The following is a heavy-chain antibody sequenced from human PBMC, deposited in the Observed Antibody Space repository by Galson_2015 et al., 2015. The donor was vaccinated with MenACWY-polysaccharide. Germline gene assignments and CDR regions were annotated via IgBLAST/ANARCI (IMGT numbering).Heavy chain of an antibody. J-gene: IGHJ4*02. V-gene: IGHV3-23*01. CDR2: ISAAGHDT. CDR1: GFTFNSCA. Sequence: SLRLSCAASGFTFNSCAMNWVRQAPGQGLEWVSTISAAGHDTYYADSVEGRFTISRDTSNNILYLQMNSLRAEDAAVYYCARRSPDGGGWGDFDYWGQGTLVTVSS. CDR3: ARRSPDGGGWGDFDY. D-gene: IGHD6-19*01.